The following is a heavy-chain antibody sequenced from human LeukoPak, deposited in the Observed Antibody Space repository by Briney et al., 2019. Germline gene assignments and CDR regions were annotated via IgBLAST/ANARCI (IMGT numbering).Heavy chain of an antibody. J-gene: IGHJ4*02. CDR1: GFTFSSYA. CDR2: ISGRGGST. Sequence: PGGSLRLSCAASGFTFSSYAMSWVRQAPGKGLEWVSAISGRGGSTYYADSVKGRFTISRDNSKNTLYLQMNSLRAEDTAVYYCAKDLNYYDSSGSDFSFDYWGQGTLVTVSS. D-gene: IGHD3-22*01. CDR3: AKDLNYYDSSGSDFSFDY. V-gene: IGHV3-23*01.